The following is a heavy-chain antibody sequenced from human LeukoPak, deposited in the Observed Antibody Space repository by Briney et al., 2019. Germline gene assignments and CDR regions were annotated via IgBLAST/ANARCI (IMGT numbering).Heavy chain of an antibody. D-gene: IGHD2-15*01. Sequence: SETLSLTCAVYGGSFSDYYWSWIRQPPGKGVEWIGEINHSGSTNYNPSLKSRVTISVDTSKNQFSLKLSSVTAADTAVYYCARVSGGYCSGGSCLRFDPWGQGTLVTVSS. J-gene: IGHJ5*02. V-gene: IGHV4-34*01. CDR3: ARVSGGYCSGGSCLRFDP. CDR2: INHSGST. CDR1: GGSFSDYY.